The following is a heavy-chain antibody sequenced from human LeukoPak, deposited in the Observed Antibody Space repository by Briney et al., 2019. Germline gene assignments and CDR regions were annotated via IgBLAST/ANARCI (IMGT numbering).Heavy chain of an antibody. J-gene: IGHJ4*02. Sequence: GGSLRLSCAASGFTFSSYSMNWVRQAPGKGLEWVSSISGSNSYIYYADSMKGRFTISRDNAKNSLYLQMNSLRVEDTAVYYCARDGRWINYYDGSSPVWGQGTLVTVSS. CDR2: ISGSNSYI. D-gene: IGHD3-22*01. V-gene: IGHV3-21*01. CDR3: ARDGRWINYYDGSSPV. CDR1: GFTFSSYS.